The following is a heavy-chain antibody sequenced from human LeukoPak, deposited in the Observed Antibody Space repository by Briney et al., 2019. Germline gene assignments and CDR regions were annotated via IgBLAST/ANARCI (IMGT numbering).Heavy chain of an antibody. CDR1: GFTFSSYG. D-gene: IGHD1-26*01. J-gene: IGHJ4*02. V-gene: IGHV3-33*01. CDR2: IWYDGSNK. CDR3: VRAGDSGSFDY. Sequence: PGGSLRLSCAASGFTFSSYGMPWVRLAPGKGLEWVALIWYDGSNKYYADSVRGRFTISRDNSKNTLYLHMNSLKAEDTAVYYCVRAGDSGSFDYWGQGTLVTVSS.